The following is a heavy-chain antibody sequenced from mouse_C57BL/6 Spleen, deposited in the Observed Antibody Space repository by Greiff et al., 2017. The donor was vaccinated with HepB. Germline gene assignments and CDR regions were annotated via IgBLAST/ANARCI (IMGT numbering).Heavy chain of an antibody. J-gene: IGHJ1*03. D-gene: IGHD1-1*01. CDR1: GFTFSSYG. V-gene: IGHV5-6*01. CDR3: ARKDGSSFYWYFDV. Sequence: EVKVVESGGDLVKPGGSLKLSCAASGFTFSSYGMSWVRQTPDKRLEWVATISSGGSYTYYPDSVKGRFTISRDNAKNTLYLQMSSLKSEDTAMYYCARKDGSSFYWYFDVWGTGTTVTVSS. CDR2: ISSGGSYT.